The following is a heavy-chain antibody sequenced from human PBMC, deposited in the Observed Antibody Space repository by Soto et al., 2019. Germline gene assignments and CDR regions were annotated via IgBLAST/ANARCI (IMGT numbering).Heavy chain of an antibody. V-gene: IGHV1-69*12. CDR1: GGTFSSYA. CDR3: ARAMWGVCISTSCSFDY. CDR2: IIPIFGTA. D-gene: IGHD2-2*01. J-gene: IGHJ4*02. Sequence: QVQLVQSGAEVKKPGSSVKVSCKASGGTFSSYAISWVRQAPGQGLEWMGGIIPIFGTANYAQKFQGRVTITADESTSTAYMELSSLRSKDTAVYYCARAMWGVCISTSCSFDYWGQGTLVTVSS.